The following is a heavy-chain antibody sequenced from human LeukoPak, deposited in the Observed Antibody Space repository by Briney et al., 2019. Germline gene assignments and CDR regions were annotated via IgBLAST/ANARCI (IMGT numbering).Heavy chain of an antibody. CDR2: IYPGDSET. D-gene: IGHD3-22*01. J-gene: IGHJ3*02. CDR1: EYSFANYW. V-gene: IGHV5-51*01. Sequence: GESLKISCKGSEYSFANYWIGWVRQMPGEGLEWMGSIYPGDSETRYSPSFQGQVTISADKSISTAYLQWSSLKASDTAMYYCARRGYYDGRPDAFDIWGQGTMVTVS. CDR3: ARRGYYDGRPDAFDI.